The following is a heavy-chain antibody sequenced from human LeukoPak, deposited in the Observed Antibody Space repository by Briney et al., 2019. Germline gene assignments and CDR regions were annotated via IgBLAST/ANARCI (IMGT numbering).Heavy chain of an antibody. D-gene: IGHD3-9*01. V-gene: IGHV3-53*01. Sequence: GGSLRLSCAASGFTVSSNYMSWVRQAPGKGLEWVSVIYSGGSTYYADSVKGRFTISRDNSKNTLYLRMNSLRAEDTAEYYCARDSILTGPGTYGMDVWGQGTTVTVSS. J-gene: IGHJ6*02. CDR2: IYSGGST. CDR1: GFTVSSNY. CDR3: ARDSILTGPGTYGMDV.